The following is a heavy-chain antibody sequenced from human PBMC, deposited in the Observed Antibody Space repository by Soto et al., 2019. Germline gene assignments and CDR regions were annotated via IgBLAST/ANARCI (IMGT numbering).Heavy chain of an antibody. Sequence: SETLSLTCTVSGASVSSPTYYWSWIRQPPGRGLEWIASVHNSGYTNHNPSLKSRVTTSVDTSRNQFSLELGSVTAADTAVYYCASFDCSTTGCPRSFFYYYGLDVWGQGITVTVSS. CDR1: GASVSSPTYY. J-gene: IGHJ6*02. V-gene: IGHV4-61*01. CDR3: ASFDCSTTGCPRSFFYYYGLDV. D-gene: IGHD2-2*01. CDR2: VHNSGYT.